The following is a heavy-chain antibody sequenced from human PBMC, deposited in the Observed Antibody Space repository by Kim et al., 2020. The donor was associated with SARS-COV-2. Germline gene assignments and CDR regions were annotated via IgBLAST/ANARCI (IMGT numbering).Heavy chain of an antibody. Sequence: GGSLRLSCEASGFTVSSNSMSWVRQAPGKGLEWVSVIYSDGSTFYADSVKDRISISRDNSKNTLYLQMNSLRAEDTAVYYCARTYDSGSHLLEYWGQGTQVAVSS. CDR1: GFTVSSNS. J-gene: IGHJ4*02. CDR2: IYSDGST. V-gene: IGHV3-66*01. D-gene: IGHD3-10*01. CDR3: ARTYDSGSHLLEY.